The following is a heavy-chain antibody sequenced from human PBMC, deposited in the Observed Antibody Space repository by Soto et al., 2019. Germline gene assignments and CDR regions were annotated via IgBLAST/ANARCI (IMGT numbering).Heavy chain of an antibody. CDR2: ISSNGGST. V-gene: IGHV3-64*01. CDR3: ARVGYGDYGEFDY. J-gene: IGHJ4*02. CDR1: GFTFSSYA. Sequence: GGSLRLSCAASGFTFSSYAMHWVRQAPGKGLEYVSAISSNGGSTYYANSVKGRFTISRDNSKNTLYLQMGSLRAEDMAVYYCARVGYGDYGEFDYWGQGTLVTVSS. D-gene: IGHD4-17*01.